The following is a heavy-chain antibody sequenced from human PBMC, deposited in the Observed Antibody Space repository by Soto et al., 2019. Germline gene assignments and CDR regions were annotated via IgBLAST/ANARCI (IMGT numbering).Heavy chain of an antibody. CDR3: ARDIGHSSGWSQDYYYYYGMDV. D-gene: IGHD6-19*01. Sequence: GGSLRLSCAASGFTFSSYAMHWVRQAPGKGLEWVAVISYDGSNKYYADSVKGRFTISRDNSKNTLYLQMNSLRAEDTAVYYCARDIGHSSGWSQDYYYYYGMDVWGQGTTATVSS. CDR1: GFTFSSYA. J-gene: IGHJ6*02. V-gene: IGHV3-30-3*01. CDR2: ISYDGSNK.